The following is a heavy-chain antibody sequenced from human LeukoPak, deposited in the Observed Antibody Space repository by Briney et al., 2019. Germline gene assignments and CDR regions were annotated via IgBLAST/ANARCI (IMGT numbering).Heavy chain of an antibody. V-gene: IGHV1-69*05. CDR3: ARVHPADYDILTGYYDY. Sequence: ASVKVSCKASGYTFTGYAISWVRQAPGQGLEWMGGIIPIFGTANYAQKFQGRVTITTDESTSTAYMELSSLRSEDTAVYYCARVHPADYDILTGYYDYWGQGTLVTVSS. CDR2: IIPIFGTA. D-gene: IGHD3-9*01. CDR1: GYTFTGYA. J-gene: IGHJ4*02.